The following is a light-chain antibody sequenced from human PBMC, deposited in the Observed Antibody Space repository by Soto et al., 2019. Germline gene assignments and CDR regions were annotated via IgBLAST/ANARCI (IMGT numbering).Light chain of an antibody. Sequence: DIVLTQSPATLSLSPGDRATLSCRASQTVGSSYLAWYQQKPGQAPRLFIYGASSRATGVPDRFSGSGSGTGFPLTISRLEPEDFAVYYCQHYGSSPPWTFGQGTKVDFK. J-gene: IGKJ1*01. CDR2: GAS. CDR3: QHYGSSPPWT. V-gene: IGKV3-20*01. CDR1: QTVGSSY.